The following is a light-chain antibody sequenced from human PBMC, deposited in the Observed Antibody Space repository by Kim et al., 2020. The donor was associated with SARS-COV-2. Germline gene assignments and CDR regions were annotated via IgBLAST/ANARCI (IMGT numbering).Light chain of an antibody. V-gene: IGKV3-20*01. CDR2: GAS. CDR1: QSVSSSY. Sequence: PGERATLPCRASQSVSSSYLAWYQQKPGQAPRLLIYGASSRATGIPDRFSGSGSGTDFTLTISRLEPEDFAVYYCQQYGSSPPWTFGQGTKVEIK. J-gene: IGKJ1*01. CDR3: QQYGSSPPWT.